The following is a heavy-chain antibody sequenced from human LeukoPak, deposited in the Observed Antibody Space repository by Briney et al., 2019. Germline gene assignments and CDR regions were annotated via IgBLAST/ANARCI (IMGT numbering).Heavy chain of an antibody. J-gene: IGHJ4*02. D-gene: IGHD5-12*01. CDR3: ARAQIVATIWRHYFDY. CDR2: INPSGGST. CDR1: GYTFTSYY. Sequence: ASVKVSRKASGYTFTSYYMHWVRQAPGQGLEWMGIINPSGGSTSYAQKFQGRVTMTRDTSTSTVYMELSSLRSEDTAVYYCARAQIVATIWRHYFDYWGQGTLVTVSS. V-gene: IGHV1-46*01.